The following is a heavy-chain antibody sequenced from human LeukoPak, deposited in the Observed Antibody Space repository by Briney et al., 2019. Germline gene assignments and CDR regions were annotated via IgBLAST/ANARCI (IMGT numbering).Heavy chain of an antibody. CDR2: IYYSGST. J-gene: IGHJ3*02. Sequence: SETLSLTCTVSGGSISSSSYYWGWIRQPPGKGLEWIGSIYYSGSTYYNPSLKSRVTISVDTSKNQFSLKLSSVTAADTAVYYCARQSRYSSGWYDAFDIWGQGTMVTVSS. V-gene: IGHV4-39*01. D-gene: IGHD6-19*01. CDR1: GGSISSSSYY. CDR3: ARQSRYSSGWYDAFDI.